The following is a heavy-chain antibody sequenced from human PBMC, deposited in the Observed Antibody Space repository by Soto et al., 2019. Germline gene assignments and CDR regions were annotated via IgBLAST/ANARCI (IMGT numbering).Heavy chain of an antibody. J-gene: IGHJ1*01. CDR1: GFTFSNAW. CDR3: TTEINLYYYDSSGYYTSEYFQH. CDR2: IKSKTDGGTT. Sequence: GGSLRLSCAASGFTFSNAWMNWVRQAPGKGLEWVGRIKSKTDGGTTDYAAPVKGRFTISRDDSKNTLYLQMNSLKTEDTAVYYCTTEINLYYYDSSGYYTSEYFQHWGQGTLVTVSS. V-gene: IGHV3-15*07. D-gene: IGHD3-22*01.